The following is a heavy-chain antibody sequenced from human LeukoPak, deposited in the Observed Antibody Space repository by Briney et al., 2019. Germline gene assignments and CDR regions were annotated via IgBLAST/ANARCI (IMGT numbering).Heavy chain of an antibody. D-gene: IGHD3-3*01. Sequence: GGPLRLSCTASGFTFSSYDMHWVRQATGKGLEWVSAIGTAGDTYYPGSVKGRFTISRENAKNSLYLQMNSLRAGDTAVYYCARASSTYYDFWSGYQPSYYFDYWGQGTLVTVSS. CDR1: GFTFSSYD. CDR2: IGTAGDT. J-gene: IGHJ4*02. CDR3: ARASSTYYDFWSGYQPSYYFDY. V-gene: IGHV3-13*01.